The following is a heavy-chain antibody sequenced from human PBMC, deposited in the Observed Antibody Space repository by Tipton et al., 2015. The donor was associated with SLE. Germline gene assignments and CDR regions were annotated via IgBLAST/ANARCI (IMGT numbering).Heavy chain of an antibody. D-gene: IGHD5-12*01. CDR2: A. V-gene: IGHV1-69*05. J-gene: IGHJ3*02. CDR3: ARSGITAPFDI. Sequence: ANYAQKFQGRVTITTDESTNTGYMELSSLRSDDTAVYFCARSGITAPFDIWGQGTVVTVSS.